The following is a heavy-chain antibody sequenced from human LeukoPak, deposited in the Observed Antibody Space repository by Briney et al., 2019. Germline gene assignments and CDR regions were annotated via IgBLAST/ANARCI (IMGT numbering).Heavy chain of an antibody. Sequence: PGGSLRLSCAASGFTFDDYGMSWVRQAPGKGLAWVSGINNSGGSTYYADSVKGRFTISRDNSKNTLYLQMNSLRAEDTAVYYCAKPPGLRRLDPWGQGTLVTVSS. D-gene: IGHD5-12*01. CDR3: AKPPGLRRLDP. CDR2: INNSGGST. J-gene: IGHJ5*02. CDR1: GFTFDDYG. V-gene: IGHV3-23*01.